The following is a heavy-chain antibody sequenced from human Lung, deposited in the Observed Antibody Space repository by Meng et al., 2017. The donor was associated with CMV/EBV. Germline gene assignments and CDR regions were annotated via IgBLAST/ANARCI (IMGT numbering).Heavy chain of an antibody. D-gene: IGHD3-3*01. V-gene: IGHV1-18*01. Sequence: ASXXVSXKASGYIFTNYGISWVRQAPGQGLEWMGWISACSGNTNFAQNLQGRVTMTTDTSTSTAYMELRSLRSDDTAVYYCARNTIFGVVIIPWFDYWGQGTLVTVSS. J-gene: IGHJ4*02. CDR2: ISACSGNT. CDR1: GYIFTNYG. CDR3: ARNTIFGVVIIPWFDY.